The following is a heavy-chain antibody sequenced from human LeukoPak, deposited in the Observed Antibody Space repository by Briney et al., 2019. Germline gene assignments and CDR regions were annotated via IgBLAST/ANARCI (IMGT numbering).Heavy chain of an antibody. CDR2: IRYDGSNK. CDR1: GFTFSSYG. Sequence: GGSLRLSCAASGFTFSSYGMHWVRQAPGKGLEWVAFIRYDGSNKYYADSVKGRFTISRDNSKNTLYLQMNSLRAEDTAVYYCAKAHDYVEHNEHFQQWGQGTLVTVSS. CDR3: AKAHDYVEHNEHFQQ. J-gene: IGHJ1*01. D-gene: IGHD4-17*01. V-gene: IGHV3-30*02.